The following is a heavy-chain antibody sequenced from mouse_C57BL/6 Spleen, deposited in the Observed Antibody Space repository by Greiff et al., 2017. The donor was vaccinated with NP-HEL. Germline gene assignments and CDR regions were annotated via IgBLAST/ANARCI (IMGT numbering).Heavy chain of an antibody. CDR1: GFTFSDYY. J-gene: IGHJ4*01. CDR2: INYDGSST. V-gene: IGHV5-16*01. Sequence: EVQVVESEGGLVQPGSSMKLSCTASGFTFSDYYMAWVRQVPEKGLEWVANINYDGSSTYYLDSLKSRFIISRDNAKNILYLQMSSLKSEDTATYYCARERAYYSNYESAMDYWGQGTSVTVSS. CDR3: ARERAYYSNYESAMDY. D-gene: IGHD2-5*01.